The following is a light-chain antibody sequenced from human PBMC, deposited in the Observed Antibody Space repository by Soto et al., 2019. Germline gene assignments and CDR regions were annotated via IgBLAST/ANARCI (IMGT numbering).Light chain of an antibody. CDR2: EVT. Sequence: QSALTKPPSASGSPGQSVPISCTATSSDGGGYNYDFWYQQHPGKAPKLMIYEVTKRPSGVPDRFSGSKSGNTASLTVSGLQAEDEADYYCSSYAGSSNAFGTGTKVTVL. CDR3: SSYAGSSNA. V-gene: IGLV2-8*01. CDR1: SSDGGGYNY. J-gene: IGLJ1*01.